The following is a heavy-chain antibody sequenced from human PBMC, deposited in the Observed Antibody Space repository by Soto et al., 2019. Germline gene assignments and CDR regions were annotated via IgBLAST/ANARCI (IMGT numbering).Heavy chain of an antibody. CDR2: ISTSGSTR. CDR1: GFTFSDYY. Sequence: GSLRLSCAASGFTFSDYYMSWIRQAPGKGLEWVSYISTSGSTRYYADSVKGRFTISRDNAKNSLYLQMNSLRAEDTAVYYCARNIEYSSSSPDYWGQGTLVTVSS. V-gene: IGHV3-11*01. CDR3: ARNIEYSSSSPDY. D-gene: IGHD6-6*01. J-gene: IGHJ4*02.